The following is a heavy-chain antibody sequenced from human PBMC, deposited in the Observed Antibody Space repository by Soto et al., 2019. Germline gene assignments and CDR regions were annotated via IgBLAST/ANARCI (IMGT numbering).Heavy chain of an antibody. V-gene: IGHV3-21*01. CDR1: EFTFSSYS. D-gene: IGHD6-19*01. CDR3: ARDRSSGWPNFDY. CDR2: ISSNSSYI. Sequence: PGGSLRLSCASSEFTFSSYSMNWVRHAPGKGIERVSSISSNSSYIYDADTVKGRFTISRANAKNSLYLQMNSLRAEDTAVYYCARDRSSGWPNFDYWGQGT. J-gene: IGHJ4*02.